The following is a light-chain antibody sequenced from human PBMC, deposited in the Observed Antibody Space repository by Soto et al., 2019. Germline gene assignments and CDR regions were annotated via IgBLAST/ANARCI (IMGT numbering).Light chain of an antibody. CDR3: CAYAGSSLVV. J-gene: IGLJ2*01. V-gene: IGLV2-11*01. Sequence: QSALTQPRSVSGSPGQSVTISCTGTSSDVGGYNYVSWYQQHPGNAPKLMIYHVSKRPSGVPDRFSGSNSGNTASLTISGLQAEDEADYYCCAYAGSSLVVFGGGTKVTVL. CDR2: HVS. CDR1: SSDVGGYNY.